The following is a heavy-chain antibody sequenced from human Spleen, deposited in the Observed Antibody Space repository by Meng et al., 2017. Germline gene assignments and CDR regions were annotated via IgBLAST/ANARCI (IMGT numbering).Heavy chain of an antibody. CDR2: ISSFSGHI. D-gene: IGHD7-27*01. CDR1: GFTFETFA. Sequence: GRSLRLSCAASGFTFETFAMTWVRQAPGKGLEWVSSISSFSGHIYYADSVKGRFTISRDNAEKSLFLKMNSLRAEDTAVYDCARCSTENGESAFDIWGQGTTVTVSS. J-gene: IGHJ3*02. V-gene: IGHV3-21*01. CDR3: ARCSTENGESAFDI.